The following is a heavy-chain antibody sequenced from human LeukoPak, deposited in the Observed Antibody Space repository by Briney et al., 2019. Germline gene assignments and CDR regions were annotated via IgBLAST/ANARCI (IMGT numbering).Heavy chain of an antibody. D-gene: IGHD6-19*01. CDR3: ARGRLVAVADLLDY. J-gene: IGHJ4*02. CDR2: IWYDGSNK. V-gene: IGHV3-33*08. CDR1: GFTFSSCA. Sequence: GGSLRLPCSASGFTFSSCAMHWVRQAPGKGLEWVAVIWYDGSNKYYADSVKGRFTISRDNSKNTLYLQMNSLRAEDTAVYYCARGRLVAVADLLDYWGQGTLVTVSS.